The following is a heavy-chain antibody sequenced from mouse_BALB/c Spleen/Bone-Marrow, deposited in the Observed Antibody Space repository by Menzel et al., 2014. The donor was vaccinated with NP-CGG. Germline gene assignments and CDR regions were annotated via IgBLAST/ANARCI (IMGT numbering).Heavy chain of an antibody. V-gene: IGHV7-3*02. CDR3: ARDRNYGSSWYFDV. J-gene: IGHJ1*01. D-gene: IGHD1-1*01. CDR2: IRNKANGYTT. CDR1: GFTFXDYY. Sequence: EVKVEESGGGLVQPGGSLRLSCATSGFTFXDYYMSWVRQPPGKALEWLGFIRNKANGYTTEYSASVKGRFTISRDNSQSILYLQMNTLRAEDSATYYCARDRNYGSSWYFDVWGAGTTVTVSS.